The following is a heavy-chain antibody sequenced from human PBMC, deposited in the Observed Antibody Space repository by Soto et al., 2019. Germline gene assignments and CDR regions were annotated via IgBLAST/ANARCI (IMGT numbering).Heavy chain of an antibody. D-gene: IGHD3-16*01. CDR2: IKQGGSEK. Sequence: EVQPLESGGGLVQPGGSLRLSCAASGFTFTTYWMKWVRQAPGKGLEWVADIKQGGSEKYYVDSVKGRFTISRDNTKNSLYVQMNRMSAEHTAVYNCLRVGWGRVSDLWGRCTVVTVSP. CDR1: GFTFTTYW. J-gene: IGHJ2*01. V-gene: IGHV3-7*05. CDR3: LRVGWGRVSDL.